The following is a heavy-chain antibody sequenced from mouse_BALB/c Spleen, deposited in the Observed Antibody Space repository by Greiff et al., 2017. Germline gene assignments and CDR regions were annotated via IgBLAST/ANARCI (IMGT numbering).Heavy chain of an antibody. CDR1: GYTFTSYW. CDR2: IDPSDSYT. J-gene: IGHJ2*01. CDR3: ARRKSTAFDY. Sequence: VQLQQPGAELVKPGASVKLSCKASGYTFTSYWMHWVKQRPGQGLEWIGEIDPSDSYTNYNQKFKGKATLTVDKSSSTAYMQLSSLTSEDSAVYYCARRKSTAFDYWGQGTTRTVSS. D-gene: IGHD1-2*01. V-gene: IGHV1-69*02.